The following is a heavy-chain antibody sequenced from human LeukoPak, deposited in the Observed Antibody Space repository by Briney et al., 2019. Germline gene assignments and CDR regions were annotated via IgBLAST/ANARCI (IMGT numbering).Heavy chain of an antibody. Sequence: GGSLRLSCAASGFTFSSYAMTWVRQAPGKGLEWVSVISDSGGSTYHADSVKGRFTISRDNSKNTLYLQMNSLRAEDTAVYYCAKGKGGSGTQWFDPWGQGTLVTVSS. D-gene: IGHD3-10*01. CDR2: ISDSGGST. J-gene: IGHJ5*02. V-gene: IGHV3-23*01. CDR3: AKGKGGSGTQWFDP. CDR1: GFTFSSYA.